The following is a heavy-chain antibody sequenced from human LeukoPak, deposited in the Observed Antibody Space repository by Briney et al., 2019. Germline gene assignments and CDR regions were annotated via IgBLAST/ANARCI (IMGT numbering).Heavy chain of an antibody. V-gene: IGHV6-1*01. CDR3: ARDIRRYGRFLEWLPPNPYYYYAMDV. CDR2: TYYRSKWYS. CDR1: GDSVSSNSAA. J-gene: IGHJ6*02. Sequence: SQTLSLTCSISGDSVSSNSAAWNWLRQSPSRGVEWLGRTYYRSKWYSDHGVSVRGRITINPDTSKNLFSLQLHSVTPEDTAVYYCARDIRRYGRFLEWLPPNPYYYYAMDVWGQGTTVTVSS. D-gene: IGHD3-3*01.